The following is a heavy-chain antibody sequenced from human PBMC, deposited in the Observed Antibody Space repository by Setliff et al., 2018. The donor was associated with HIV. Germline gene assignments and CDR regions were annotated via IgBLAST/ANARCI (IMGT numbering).Heavy chain of an antibody. CDR2: VHYSGNT. CDR3: ASEKVAWTVSDSFFEF. D-gene: IGHD2-15*01. V-gene: IGHV4-59*01. J-gene: IGHJ4*02. CDR1: GGSISDFY. Sequence: TLSLTCSVSGGSISDFYWTWIRQSPGKGLEWIGYVHYSGNTRYNPSLKSRVTISVDTSKNKFSLKLSSVTAADTAVYYCASEKVAWTVSDSFFEFWGQGVPVTVSS.